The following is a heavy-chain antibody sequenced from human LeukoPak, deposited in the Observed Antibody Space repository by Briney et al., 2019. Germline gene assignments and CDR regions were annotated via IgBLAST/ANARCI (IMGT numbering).Heavy chain of an antibody. CDR2: ISRGGRTV. CDR3: AKDLDEYDILTGYAYFDY. CDR1: GFTFSNYE. J-gene: IGHJ4*02. D-gene: IGHD3-9*01. V-gene: IGHV3-48*03. Sequence: PGGSLRLSCAASGFTFSNYEMNWVRQAPGKGLDWVAYISRGGRTVDYADSVKGRFTISRDNSKNTLYLQMNSLRAEDTAVYYCAKDLDEYDILTGYAYFDYWGQGTLVTVSS.